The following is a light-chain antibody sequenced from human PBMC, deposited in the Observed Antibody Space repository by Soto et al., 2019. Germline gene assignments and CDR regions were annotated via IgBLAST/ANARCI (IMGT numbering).Light chain of an antibody. Sequence: QSVLTQPPSVSGAPGQRVTISCTGSSSNIGAGYDVHWYQQFPGTAPKLLIFGNSDRPSGVPDRFSGSKSGTSASLAITGLQAEDGGDSFCQYYGSSLGTYVFGTGTKVTVL. CDR3: QYYGSSLGTYV. CDR1: SSNIGAGYD. J-gene: IGLJ1*01. V-gene: IGLV1-40*01. CDR2: GNS.